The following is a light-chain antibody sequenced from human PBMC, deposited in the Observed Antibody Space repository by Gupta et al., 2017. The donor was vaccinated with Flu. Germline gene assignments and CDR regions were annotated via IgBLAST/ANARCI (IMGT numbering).Light chain of an antibody. CDR2: DGS. CDR3: YQRVIWPPIT. J-gene: IGKJ3*01. CDR1: QSLGYD. Sequence: EFGLTQSPDILSWPPGGRATLACRASQSLGYDVAWYQQKPGQAPRLLIYDGSKRATGVPARFSGRGSGTDFTLTITSLETEDFATYFCYQRVIWPPITFGPGTKVHLK. V-gene: IGKV3-11*01.